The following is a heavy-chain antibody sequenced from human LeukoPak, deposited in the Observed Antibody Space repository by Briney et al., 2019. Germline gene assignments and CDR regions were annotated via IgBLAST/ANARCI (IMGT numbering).Heavy chain of an antibody. D-gene: IGHD2-15*01. V-gene: IGHV1-69*05. CDR1: GGTFSSYA. J-gene: IGHJ4*02. CDR2: IIPIFGTA. Sequence: ASVKVSCKASGGTFSSYAISWVRQAPGQGLEWMGGIIPIFGTANYAQKFQGRLTMTRDTSIATTYMELSRLTSDDTAVYYCARGSGYCSDSSCYHYFEFWGQGALVTVSS. CDR3: ARGSGYCSDSSCYHYFEF.